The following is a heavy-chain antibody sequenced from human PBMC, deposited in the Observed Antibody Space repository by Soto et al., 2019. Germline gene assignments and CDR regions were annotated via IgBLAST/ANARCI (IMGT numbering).Heavy chain of an antibody. CDR2: IYYSGST. J-gene: IGHJ4*02. CDR3: ARAPYYYDSSGYYFDY. CDR1: GGSISSYY. Sequence: PSETLSLTCTVSGGSISSYYWSWIRQPPGKGLEWIGYIYYSGSTNYNPSLKSRVTISVDTSKNQFSLKLSSVTAADTAVYYCARAPYYYDSSGYYFDYWGQGTMVTVYS. D-gene: IGHD3-22*01. V-gene: IGHV4-59*01.